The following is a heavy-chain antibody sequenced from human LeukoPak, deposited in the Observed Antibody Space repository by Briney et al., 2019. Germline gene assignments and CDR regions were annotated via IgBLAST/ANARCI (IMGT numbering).Heavy chain of an antibody. V-gene: IGHV4-59*12. J-gene: IGHJ4*02. Sequence: SETLSLTCTVSGGSISSYYWSWIRQPPGKGLEWIGYIYYSGSTNYNPSLKSRVTISVDTSKNQFSLKLSSVTAADMAVYYCARVSSVATIQKPGPYYFDYWGQGTLVTVSS. CDR3: ARVSSVATIQKPGPYYFDY. CDR2: IYYSGST. CDR1: GGSISSYY. D-gene: IGHD5-24*01.